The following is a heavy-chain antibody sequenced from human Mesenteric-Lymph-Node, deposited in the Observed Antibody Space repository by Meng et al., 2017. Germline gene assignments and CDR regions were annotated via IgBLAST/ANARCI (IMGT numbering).Heavy chain of an antibody. D-gene: IGHD6-19*01. V-gene: IGHV3-23*01. CDR2: IGGSGSST. J-gene: IGHJ4*02. CDR3: AQDRGLSSGSSDY. Sequence: GGSLRLSCVASGFTFSSYAMTWVRQAPGKGLEWVSSIGGSGSSTGYADSVKGRFSISRDNSKNTLYLQMNSLRAEDTAVYYCAQDRGLSSGSSDYWGQGTLVTVSS. CDR1: GFTFSSYA.